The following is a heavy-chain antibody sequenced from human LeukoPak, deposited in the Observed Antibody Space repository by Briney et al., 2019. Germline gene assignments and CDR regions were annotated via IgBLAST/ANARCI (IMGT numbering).Heavy chain of an antibody. CDR3: AKDMRGYSYGPIDY. CDR1: GFTFDDYA. V-gene: IGHV3-9*01. CDR2: ISWNSGSI. Sequence: SGGSLRLSCAASGFTFDDYAMHWVRQAPGKGLEWVSGISWNSGSIGYADSVKGRFTISRDNAKNSLYLQMNSLRAEDTALYYCAKDMRGYSYGPIDYWGQGTLVTVSS. J-gene: IGHJ4*02. D-gene: IGHD5-18*01.